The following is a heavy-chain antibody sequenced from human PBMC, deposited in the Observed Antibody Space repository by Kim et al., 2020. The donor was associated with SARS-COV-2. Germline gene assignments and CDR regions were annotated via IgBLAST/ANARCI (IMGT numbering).Heavy chain of an antibody. Sequence: GGSLRLSCAASGFIFSTCTMHWVRQAPGKGLEWVAGILYDGRNKYYADSVKGRFTISRDNSKNTLHLQMNSLRPEDTAVYYCAREVGAKDYGGQGTLVT. D-gene: IGHD1-26*01. CDR2: ILYDGRNK. V-gene: IGHV3-30*04. J-gene: IGHJ4*02. CDR1: GFIFSTCT. CDR3: AREVGAKDY.